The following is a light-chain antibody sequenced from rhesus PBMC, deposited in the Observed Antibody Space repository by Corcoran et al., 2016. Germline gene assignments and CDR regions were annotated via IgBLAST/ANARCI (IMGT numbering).Light chain of an antibody. CDR3: QQRNSYPPT. V-gene: IGKV1-38*01. CDR2: DAS. J-gene: IGKJ4*01. CDR1: QGISSY. Sequence: DIQLTQSPSSLSASVGDRVTITCRASQGISSYLAWYQPQPGKAPKLLIYDASNLQSGVPSRFSGSGAGTDFTLTISSLQPEDFAVYYCQQRNSYPPTFGGGTKVEIK.